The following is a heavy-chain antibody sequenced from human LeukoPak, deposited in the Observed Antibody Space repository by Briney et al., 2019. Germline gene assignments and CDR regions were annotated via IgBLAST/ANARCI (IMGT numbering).Heavy chain of an antibody. V-gene: IGHV3-7*01. CDR3: ARDDASSSFTY. CDR1: GFTFSGSW. CDR2: IKPDGSQR. J-gene: IGHJ4*02. D-gene: IGHD3-16*01. Sequence: GGSLRLSCAASGFTFSGSWMDWLRQAPGMGLEWVASIKPDGSQRDYVDSVKGRFTISRDNAQNSLYLQMNSLRVEDTAVYYCARDDASSSFTYWGQGALVTVSS.